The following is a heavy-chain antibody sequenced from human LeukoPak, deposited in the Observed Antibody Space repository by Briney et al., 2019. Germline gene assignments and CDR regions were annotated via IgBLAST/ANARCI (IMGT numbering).Heavy chain of an antibody. CDR3: ARGSLIAARPAVDI. J-gene: IGHJ3*02. V-gene: IGHV4-34*01. CDR1: GRSFSGYY. CDR2: INHSGST. D-gene: IGHD6-6*01. Sequence: SETLSLTCAVYGRSFSGYYWSWIRQPPGKGLEWIGEINHSGSTNYNPSLKSRVTISVDTSKNQFSLKLSSVTAADTAVYYCARGSLIAARPAVDIWGQGTMVTVSS.